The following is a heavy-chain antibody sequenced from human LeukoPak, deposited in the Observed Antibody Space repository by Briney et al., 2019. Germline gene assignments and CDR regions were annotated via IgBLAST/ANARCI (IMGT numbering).Heavy chain of an antibody. CDR3: AKAAAMVRGHDFDY. CDR1: GFTFSSYG. CDR2: IRYDGSNK. J-gene: IGHJ4*02. V-gene: IGHV3-30*02. Sequence: GGSLRLSCAASGFTFSSYGMHWVRQAPGKGLEWVAFIRYDGSNKYYADSVKGRFTISRDNSKNTLYLQMNSLRAEDTAVYYCAKAAAMVRGHDFDYWGQGTLVTVSS. D-gene: IGHD3-10*01.